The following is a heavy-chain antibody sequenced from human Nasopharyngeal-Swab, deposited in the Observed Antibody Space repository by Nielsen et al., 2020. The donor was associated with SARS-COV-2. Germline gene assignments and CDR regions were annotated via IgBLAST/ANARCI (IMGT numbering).Heavy chain of an antibody. Sequence: ASVKVSCKVSGYTLTELSMHWVRQAPGKGLEWMGGFDPEDGETIYAQKFQGRVTMTEGTSTDTAYMELSSLRSEDAAVYYCATDCPWCGSGSYYKRAFDYWGQGTLVTVSS. D-gene: IGHD3-10*01. CDR2: FDPEDGET. CDR1: GYTLTELS. V-gene: IGHV1-24*01. CDR3: ATDCPWCGSGSYYKRAFDY. J-gene: IGHJ4*02.